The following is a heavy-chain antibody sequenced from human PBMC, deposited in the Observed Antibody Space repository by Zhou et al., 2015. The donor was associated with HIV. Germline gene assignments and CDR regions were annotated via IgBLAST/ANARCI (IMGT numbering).Heavy chain of an antibody. CDR3: ARAGQVRIYGLGGVYRLTYFDY. CDR2: IIPIFGTA. Sequence: QVQLVQSGAEVKKPGSSVKVSCKASGGTFSSYAISWVRQAPGQGLEWMGGIIPIFGTANYAQKFQGRVTITADESTSTAYMELSSLRSEDTAVYYCARAGQVRIYGLGGVYRLTYFDYVGPGNPGHRLL. CDR1: GGTFSSYA. J-gene: IGHJ4*02. V-gene: IGHV1-69*01. D-gene: IGHD3-16*01.